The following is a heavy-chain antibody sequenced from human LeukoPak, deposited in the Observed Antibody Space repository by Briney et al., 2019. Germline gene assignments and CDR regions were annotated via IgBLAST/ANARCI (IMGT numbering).Heavy chain of an antibody. Sequence: PGGALRLSRSASGFTLSSYAMHWVPDAPGKGLEYVSAISSNGGSTYYADSAKGRFTISRDNFKNTLYLQMSSLRAEDTSVYYCVKDAPTHFYGHYVVYWGQGTLVRLSS. D-gene: IGHD4-17*01. J-gene: IGHJ4*02. CDR1: GFTLSSYA. CDR2: ISSNGGST. V-gene: IGHV3-64D*06. CDR3: VKDAPTHFYGHYVVY.